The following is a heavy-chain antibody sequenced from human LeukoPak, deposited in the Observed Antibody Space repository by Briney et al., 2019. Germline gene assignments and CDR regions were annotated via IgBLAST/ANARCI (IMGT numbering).Heavy chain of an antibody. Sequence: SETLSLTCTVSGGSISSYYWSWIRQPPGKGLEWIGYIYYSGSTNYNPSLKSRVTISVDTSKNQFSLKLSSVTAADTAVYYCARGQCSGGSCYREAIWFDPWGQGTLVTVSS. D-gene: IGHD2-15*01. CDR3: ARGQCSGGSCYREAIWFDP. J-gene: IGHJ5*02. CDR2: IYYSGST. V-gene: IGHV4-59*12. CDR1: GGSISSYY.